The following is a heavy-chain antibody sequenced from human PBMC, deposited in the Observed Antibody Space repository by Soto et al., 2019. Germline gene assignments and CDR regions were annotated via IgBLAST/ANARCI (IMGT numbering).Heavy chain of an antibody. CDR2: IYSGGST. J-gene: IGHJ6*02. Sequence: PGGSLRLSCAASGFTVSSNYMSWVRQAPGKGLEWVSVIYSGGSTYYADSVKGRFTISRDNSKNTLYLQMNSLRAEDTAVYYCARPRLRDSSGYYLARHGGMDVWGQGTTVTVSS. V-gene: IGHV3-66*04. CDR3: ARPRLRDSSGYYLARHGGMDV. D-gene: IGHD3-22*01. CDR1: GFTVSSNY.